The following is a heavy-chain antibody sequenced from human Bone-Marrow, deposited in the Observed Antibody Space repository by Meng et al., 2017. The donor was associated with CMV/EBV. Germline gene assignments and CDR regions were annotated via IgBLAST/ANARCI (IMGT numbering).Heavy chain of an antibody. V-gene: IGHV3-48*03. J-gene: IGHJ4*02. Sequence: GESLKISCAASGFTVSTYKMHWVRQAPGKGLEWVSYINIGGDTIYYADSVTGRFTISRDNARNSLYLQMNSLRAEDTAVYYCARDPDCTNGVCYYDSWGQGTLVTVSS. CDR1: GFTVSTYK. CDR2: INIGGDTI. CDR3: ARDPDCTNGVCYYDS. D-gene: IGHD2-8*01.